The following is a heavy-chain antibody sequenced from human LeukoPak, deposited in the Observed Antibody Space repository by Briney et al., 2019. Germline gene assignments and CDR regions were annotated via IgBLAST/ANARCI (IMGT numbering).Heavy chain of an antibody. V-gene: IGHV3-23*01. CDR2: ISGSGGST. CDR1: GFTFSSYG. CDR3: AKDKLWFVALFDY. D-gene: IGHD3-10*01. J-gene: IGHJ4*02. Sequence: SGGSLRLSCAASGFTFSSYGMSWVRQAPGKGLEWVSAISGSGGSTYYADSVKGRFTISRDNSKNTLYLQMNSLRAEDTAVYYCAKDKLWFVALFDYWGQGTLVTVSS.